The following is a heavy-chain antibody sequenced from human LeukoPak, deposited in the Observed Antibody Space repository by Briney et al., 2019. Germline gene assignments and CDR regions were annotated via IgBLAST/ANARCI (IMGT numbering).Heavy chain of an antibody. CDR3: ATGSRPVWFVGDFDY. J-gene: IGHJ4*02. Sequence: ASVKVSCKASGYTFTSYGISWVRQAPGQGLEWMGWISAYNGNTNYAQKLQGRVTMTTDTSTSTAYMELRSLRSEDTAVYYCATGSRPVWFVGDFDYWGQGTLVTVSS. D-gene: IGHD3-10*01. CDR1: GYTFTSYG. CDR2: ISAYNGNT. V-gene: IGHV1-18*01.